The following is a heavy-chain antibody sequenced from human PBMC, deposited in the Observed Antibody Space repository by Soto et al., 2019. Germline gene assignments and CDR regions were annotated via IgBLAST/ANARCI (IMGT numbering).Heavy chain of an antibody. D-gene: IGHD3-10*01. CDR1: GYSISRGYY. Sequence: PSETLSLTCVVSGYSISRGYYWGWSRQPPGXGLEWIGSFHHTGNTYYNPSLKSRVTLPVDTSKNQFSLKLSSVTAADTAVYYCALHTFYFGHSPQYNNWFDPWGQGTLVTVSS. V-gene: IGHV4-38-2*01. J-gene: IGHJ5*02. CDR2: FHHTGNT. CDR3: ALHTFYFGHSPQYNNWFDP.